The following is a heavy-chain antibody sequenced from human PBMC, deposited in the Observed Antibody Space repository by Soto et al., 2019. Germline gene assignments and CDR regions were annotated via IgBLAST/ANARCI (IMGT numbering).Heavy chain of an antibody. V-gene: IGHV4-38-2*01. J-gene: IGHJ4*02. CDR3: ARAPGDLAYYFDY. CDR2: IYHSGST. CDR1: AYSISSGYS. D-gene: IGHD7-27*01. Sequence: PSETLSLTCAVSAYSISSGYSWGWIRQSPGKGLEWIGSIYHSGSTYYNPSLKSRVTISLDTSKNQVSLKMSSVTAADTAVYYCARAPGDLAYYFDYWGQGIPVTV.